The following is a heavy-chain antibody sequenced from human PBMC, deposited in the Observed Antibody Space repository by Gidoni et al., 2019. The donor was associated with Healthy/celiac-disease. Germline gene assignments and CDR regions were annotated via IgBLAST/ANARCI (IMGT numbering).Heavy chain of an antibody. V-gene: IGHV3-23*01. CDR3: AKAFYSSGWYLGDAFDI. CDR1: GFTFSSYA. J-gene: IGHJ3*02. D-gene: IGHD6-19*01. Sequence: EVQLLESGGGLVQPGGSLRLSCAAYGFTFSSYAMSWVRQAPGKGLEWVSAISGSGGSTYYADSVKGRFTISRDNSKNTLYLQMNSLRAEDTAVYYCAKAFYSSGWYLGDAFDIWGQGTMVTVSS. CDR2: ISGSGGST.